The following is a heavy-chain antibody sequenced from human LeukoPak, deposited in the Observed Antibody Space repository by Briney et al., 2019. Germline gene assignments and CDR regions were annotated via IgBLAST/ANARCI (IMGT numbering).Heavy chain of an antibody. CDR3: ARHPLRGGFDF. J-gene: IGHJ4*02. Sequence: SETLSLTCTVSGVSITDYYWSWIRQPPGKGLEWIAYIFHTGDTRYNPFLQSRIIISLDTSKNQFSLKLRSVTAADTALYYCARHPLRGGFDFWGQEALVTVSS. V-gene: IGHV4-59*08. CDR1: GVSITDYY. CDR2: IFHTGDT.